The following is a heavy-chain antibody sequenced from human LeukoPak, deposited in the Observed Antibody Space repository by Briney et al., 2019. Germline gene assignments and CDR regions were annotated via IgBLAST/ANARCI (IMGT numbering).Heavy chain of an antibody. J-gene: IGHJ4*02. CDR3: ARDQGAWGYGYNFDY. D-gene: IGHD3-16*01. CDR1: GFTFSSYG. CDR2: IRYDGSNK. Sequence: GGSLRLSCAASGFTFSSYGMHWVRQAPGKGLEWVAFIRYDGSNKYYADSVKGRFTISRDNSKNTLHLQMISLRAEDTAVYYCARDQGAWGYGYNFDYWGQGTLVTVSS. V-gene: IGHV3-30*02.